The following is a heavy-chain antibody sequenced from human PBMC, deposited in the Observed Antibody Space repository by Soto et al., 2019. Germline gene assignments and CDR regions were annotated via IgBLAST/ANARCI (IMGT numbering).Heavy chain of an antibody. CDR3: AKGSSASRPYYFDS. Sequence: EVQLVESGGGLAQPGGSLRLSCAASGFTFSGFAMSWVRQAPGKGLEWVSAITGSGGSTYHADSVKGRFTISRDNSKNTLFLEMNNLRADDTAVYYCAKGSSASRPYYFDSWGQGTLVTVSS. J-gene: IGHJ4*02. CDR1: GFTFSGFA. V-gene: IGHV3-23*04. D-gene: IGHD6-6*01. CDR2: ITGSGGST.